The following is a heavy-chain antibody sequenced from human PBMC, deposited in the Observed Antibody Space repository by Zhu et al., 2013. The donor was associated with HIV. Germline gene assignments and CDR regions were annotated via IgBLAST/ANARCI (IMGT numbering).Heavy chain of an antibody. Sequence: QVQLVQSGAEVKKPGASVKVSCKASGYTFTSYYMHWVRQAPGQGLEWMGIINPSGGSTSYAPKFQGRVTINTDKSATTAYMELGRLRSEDTAVYYCARESELMRNKYYGMDVWGQGTTVIVSS. D-gene: IGHD1-1*01. CDR1: GYTFTSYY. J-gene: IGHJ6*01. CDR3: ARESELMRNKYYGMDV. V-gene: IGHV1-46*01. CDR2: INPSGGST.